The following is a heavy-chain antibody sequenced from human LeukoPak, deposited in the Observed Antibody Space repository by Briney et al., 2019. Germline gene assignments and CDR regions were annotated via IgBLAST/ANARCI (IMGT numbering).Heavy chain of an antibody. D-gene: IGHD2-2*01. J-gene: IGHJ3*02. CDR3: ARSVVPGASDGFDI. CDR1: GDSVSSNSVA. CDR2: TYYRSKRYN. V-gene: IGHV6-1*01. Sequence: SQTLSLTCAISGDSVSSNSVAWNWIRQSPSRGLEWLGRTYYRSKRYNEYAISVKSRITINPDTSKNQFSLQLNSVTPEDTAVYYCARSVVPGASDGFDIWGQGTMVTVSS.